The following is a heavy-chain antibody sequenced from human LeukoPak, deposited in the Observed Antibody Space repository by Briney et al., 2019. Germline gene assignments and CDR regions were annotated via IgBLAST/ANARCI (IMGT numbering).Heavy chain of an antibody. J-gene: IGHJ4*02. CDR1: GGSISSSGYY. V-gene: IGHV4-39*01. CDR2: IYYSGST. Sequence: SETLSLTCTVSGGSISSSGYYWGWFRQPPGKGLEWFGSIYYSGSTYYNPSLKSRVTISVDTSKNQFSLKLSSVTAADTAVYYCARRGIATRTSLFDYWGQGTLVTVSS. CDR3: ARRGIATRTSLFDY. D-gene: IGHD6-6*01.